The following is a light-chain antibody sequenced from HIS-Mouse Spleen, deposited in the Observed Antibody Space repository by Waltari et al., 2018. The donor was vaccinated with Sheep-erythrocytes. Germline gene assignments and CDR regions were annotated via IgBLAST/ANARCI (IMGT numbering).Light chain of an antibody. Sequence: DIQMTQSPSSLSASVGDRVTITCQASQDLSNYLNWYQQKPGKAPKLLIYDASNLETGVPSRFSGSGSGTDFTFTISSLQPEDIATYYCQQYDNLLTFGGGTK. CDR2: DAS. CDR1: QDLSNY. J-gene: IGKJ4*01. V-gene: IGKV1-33*01. CDR3: QQYDNLLT.